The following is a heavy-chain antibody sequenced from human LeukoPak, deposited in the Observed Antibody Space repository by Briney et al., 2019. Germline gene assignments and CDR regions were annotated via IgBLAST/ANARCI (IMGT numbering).Heavy chain of an antibody. Sequence: GGSLRLSCAASGFTFRNYAMHWVRQAPGKGLEWVAYIWYDGSNKHYPDSVKGRFTISRDNSKNTVVLQMDSLRAEDTAVYYCANHLWFGEGGSYWGQGTLVTVSS. D-gene: IGHD3-10*01. CDR3: ANHLWFGEGGSY. J-gene: IGHJ4*02. CDR2: IWYDGSNK. CDR1: GFTFRNYA. V-gene: IGHV3-30*02.